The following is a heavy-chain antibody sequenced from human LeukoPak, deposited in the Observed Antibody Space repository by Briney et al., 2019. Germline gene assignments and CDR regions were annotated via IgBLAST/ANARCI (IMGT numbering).Heavy chain of an antibody. CDR2: IRSKSAGGTT. V-gene: IGHV3-15*01. Sequence: PGGSLRLSCAASGFTFSSYGMHWVRQAPGKGLEWVGRIRSKSAGGTTDYAAPVKGRFTISRDDSRNTLYLQMNNLKSEDTAIYYCSLNYFDYWGQGTLVTVSS. CDR3: SLNYFDY. J-gene: IGHJ4*02. CDR1: GFTFSSYG.